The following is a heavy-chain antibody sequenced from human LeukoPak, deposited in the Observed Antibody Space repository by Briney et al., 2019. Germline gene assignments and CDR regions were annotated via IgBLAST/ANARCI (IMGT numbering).Heavy chain of an antibody. CDR1: GFTLSNYA. CDR2: LSGIGGNT. D-gene: IGHD6-19*01. CDR3: ANFERTVAGPYNWFDP. J-gene: IGHJ5*02. V-gene: IGHV3-23*01. Sequence: GGSLILSCAAPGFTLSNYAMSWVRQAPGRGLGWDAALSGIGGNTYYADSVKGRFTISRDNSKNTRYLQMNCLRAEDTAVYYCANFERTVAGPYNWFDPWGQGTLVTVSS.